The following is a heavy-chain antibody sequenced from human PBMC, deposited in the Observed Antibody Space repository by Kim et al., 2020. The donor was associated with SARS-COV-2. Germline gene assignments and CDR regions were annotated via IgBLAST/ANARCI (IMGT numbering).Heavy chain of an antibody. D-gene: IGHD3-9*01. Sequence: PSLKSRVTISVDTSKNQFSLKLSSVTAADTAVYYCARDRYYDILTGGMDVWGQGTTVTVSS. CDR3: ARDRYYDILTGGMDV. J-gene: IGHJ6*02. V-gene: IGHV4-39*07.